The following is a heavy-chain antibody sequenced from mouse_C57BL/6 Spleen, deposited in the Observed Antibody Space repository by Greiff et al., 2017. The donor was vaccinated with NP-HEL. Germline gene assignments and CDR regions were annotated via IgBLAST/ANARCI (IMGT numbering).Heavy chain of an antibody. CDR3: AMGGSSSWFAY. CDR2: INPSTGGT. D-gene: IGHD1-1*01. Sequence: DVQLQESGPELVKPGASVKISCKASGYSFTGYYMNWVKQSPEKSLEWIGEINPSTGGTTYNQKFKAKATLTVDKSSSTAYMQLKSLTSEDSAVYYCAMGGSSSWFAYWGQGTLVTVSA. CDR1: GYSFTGYY. J-gene: IGHJ3*01. V-gene: IGHV1-42*01.